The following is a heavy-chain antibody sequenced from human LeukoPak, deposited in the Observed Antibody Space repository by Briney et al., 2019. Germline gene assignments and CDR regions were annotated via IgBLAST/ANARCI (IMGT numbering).Heavy chain of an antibody. J-gene: IGHJ4*02. CDR3: AKGPRIMITFGGVIVIPPYFDY. CDR2: INHSGST. V-gene: IGHV4-34*01. Sequence: SETLSLTCAVYGGSFSGYYWSWIRQPPGKGLEWIGEINHSGSTNYNPSLKSRVTISVDTSKNQFSLKLSPVTAAATAVYYWAKGPRIMITFGGVIVIPPYFDYWGQGTLVTVSS. CDR1: GGSFSGYY. D-gene: IGHD3-16*02.